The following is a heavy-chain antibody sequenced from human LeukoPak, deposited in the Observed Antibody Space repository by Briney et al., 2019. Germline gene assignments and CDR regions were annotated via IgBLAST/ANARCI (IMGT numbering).Heavy chain of an antibody. Sequence: GGSLRLSCAASGFDFTIYSINWVRQAPGKGLEWISYISSSSRYIYFADSVKSRFTVSRDNAQNLVSLQMNSLRAEDTAVYFCTRVGTSGYTADYWGQGTRVTVSS. CDR1: GFDFTIYS. D-gene: IGHD3-22*01. CDR3: TRVGTSGYTADY. J-gene: IGHJ4*02. V-gene: IGHV3-21*05. CDR2: ISSSSRYI.